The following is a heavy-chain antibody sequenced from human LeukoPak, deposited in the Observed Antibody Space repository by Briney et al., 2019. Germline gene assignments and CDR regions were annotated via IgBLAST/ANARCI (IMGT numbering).Heavy chain of an antibody. CDR3: ARERVTCSGGSCYSRWFDP. J-gene: IGHJ3*01. Sequence: GGSLRLSCAASGFTFSSYSMNWVRQAPGKGLEWASYISSSSSTIYYADSVKGRFTISRDNAKNSLYLQMNSLRAEDTAVYYCARERVTCSGGSCYSRWFDPWGQGTMVTVSS. CDR2: ISSSSSTI. V-gene: IGHV3-48*01. D-gene: IGHD2-15*01. CDR1: GFTFSSYS.